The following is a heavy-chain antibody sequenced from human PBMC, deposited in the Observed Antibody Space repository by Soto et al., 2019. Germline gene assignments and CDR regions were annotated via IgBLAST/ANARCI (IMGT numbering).Heavy chain of an antibody. CDR2: ISGSGGST. V-gene: IGHV3-23*01. CDR1: GFTFSSYA. D-gene: IGHD3-10*01. J-gene: IGHJ4*02. Sequence: GGSLRLSCAASGFTFSSYAMSWVRQAPGKGLEWVSAISGSGGSTYYADSVKGRFTISRDNSKNTLYLQMNSLRAEDTAVYYCGKDRLLWFGEFQKGFDYWGQGTLVTVSS. CDR3: GKDRLLWFGEFQKGFDY.